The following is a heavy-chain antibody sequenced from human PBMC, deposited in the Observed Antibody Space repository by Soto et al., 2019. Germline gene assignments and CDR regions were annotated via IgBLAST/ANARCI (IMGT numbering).Heavy chain of an antibody. Sequence: GASVKVSCKASGYTFTGHYIHWVRQAPEQGPEWMGEINPKSGGTKYAQKFQGRVTMTRDTSISTAYMELNRLSSDDTAVYYCARDLAALYDSSGYYLDCWGQGTLVTVSS. J-gene: IGHJ4*02. CDR1: GYTFTGHY. CDR3: ARDLAALYDSSGYYLDC. CDR2: INPKSGGT. V-gene: IGHV1-2*02. D-gene: IGHD3-22*01.